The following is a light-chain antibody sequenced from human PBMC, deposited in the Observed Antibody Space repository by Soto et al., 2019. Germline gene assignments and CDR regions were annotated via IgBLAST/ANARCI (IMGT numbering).Light chain of an antibody. CDR2: NAS. V-gene: IGKV3-20*01. Sequence: EIVMTQSPATLSVYPGERATLSCRASQSVSSNLAWYQQKPGQAPRLLIYNASSRATGIPDRFSGSGSGTDFTLTISRLEPEDFAVYYCQQYGNSRGTFGQGTKVDIK. J-gene: IGKJ1*01. CDR1: QSVSSN. CDR3: QQYGNSRGT.